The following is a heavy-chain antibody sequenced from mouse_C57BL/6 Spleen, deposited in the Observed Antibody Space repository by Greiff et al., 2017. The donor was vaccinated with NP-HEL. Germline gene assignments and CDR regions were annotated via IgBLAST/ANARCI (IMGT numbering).Heavy chain of an antibody. D-gene: IGHD2-5*01. V-gene: IGHV1-64*01. CDR1: GYTFTSYW. J-gene: IGHJ2*01. CDR2: IHPNSGST. CDR3: AREEPTIVTTSLDY. Sequence: QVQLKESGAELVKPGASVRLSCKASGYTFTSYWMHWVKQRPGQGLEWIGMIHPNSGSTNYNEKFKSKATLTVDKSSSTAYMQLSSLTSEDSAVYYCAREEPTIVTTSLDYWGQGTT.